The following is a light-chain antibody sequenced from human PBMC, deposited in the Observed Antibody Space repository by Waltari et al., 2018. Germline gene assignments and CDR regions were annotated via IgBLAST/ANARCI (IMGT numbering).Light chain of an antibody. CDR3: QQYDSSPRT. CDR2: GAS. Sequence: EIVLTQSPSTLSLSTGERATLSCRASQTVRSNFFAFYQQHPGKAPRLLMLGASNRAGGIPDRVSGSGSGTDFTLTISRLEPEDFAVDYCQQYDSSPRTFCGGTKVQIK. CDR1: QTVRSNF. J-gene: IGKJ4*01. V-gene: IGKV3-20*01.